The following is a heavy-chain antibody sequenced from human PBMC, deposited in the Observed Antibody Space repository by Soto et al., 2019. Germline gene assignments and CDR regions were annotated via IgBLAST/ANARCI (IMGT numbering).Heavy chain of an antibody. J-gene: IGHJ5*02. Sequence: ASVKVSCKASGYTFTSYAMHWVRQAPGQRLEWMGWINAGNGNTKYSQKFQGRVTITRDTSASTAYMELSSLRSEDTAVYYCARDLVSGWTQSNWFDPWGQGTLVTVSS. CDR1: GYTFTSYA. D-gene: IGHD6-19*01. CDR2: INAGNGNT. CDR3: ARDLVSGWTQSNWFDP. V-gene: IGHV1-3*01.